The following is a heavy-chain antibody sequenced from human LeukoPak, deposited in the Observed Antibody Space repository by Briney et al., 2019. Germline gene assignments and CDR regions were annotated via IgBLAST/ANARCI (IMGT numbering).Heavy chain of an antibody. CDR2: LNPNSGNT. V-gene: IGHV1-8*01. Sequence: ASVKVSCKASGYTFTSYDINWVRQATGQGLEWMGWLNPNSGNTGYAQKFQGRVTMTRNTSIGTAYMELSSLRSEDTAVYYCARGYDYLYAEYFQHWGQGTLVTVRS. J-gene: IGHJ1*01. CDR1: GYTFTSYD. D-gene: IGHD4-11*01. CDR3: ARGYDYLYAEYFQH.